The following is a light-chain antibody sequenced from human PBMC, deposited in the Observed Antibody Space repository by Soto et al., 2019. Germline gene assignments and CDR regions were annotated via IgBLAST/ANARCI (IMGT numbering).Light chain of an antibody. Sequence: AIRMTQSPSSLSASTGDRVTITCRASQGISSYLAWYQQKPGKAPELLIYAASTLQSGVPSRFSGSGSGTDFTLTISSLQPDDFATYYCQQFAISTTFGQGTKVDIK. CDR1: QGISSY. CDR2: AAS. J-gene: IGKJ1*01. V-gene: IGKV1-8*01. CDR3: QQFAISTT.